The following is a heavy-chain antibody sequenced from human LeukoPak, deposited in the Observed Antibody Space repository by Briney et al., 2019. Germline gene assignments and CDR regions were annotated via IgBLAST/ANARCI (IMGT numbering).Heavy chain of an antibody. CDR1: GGSFSGYY. D-gene: IGHD3-9*01. CDR3: ARTSGDWLSWAWIGVDV. V-gene: IGHV4-34*01. Sequence: PSETLSLTCAVYGGSFSGYYWNWIRQPPGKGLEWIGEIEYSGSTKYNPSLKSRVTISADTSKNQFSLKVSSVTAADTAVYYCARTSGDWLSWAWIGVDVWGQGTTVTVSS. J-gene: IGHJ6*02. CDR2: IEYSGST.